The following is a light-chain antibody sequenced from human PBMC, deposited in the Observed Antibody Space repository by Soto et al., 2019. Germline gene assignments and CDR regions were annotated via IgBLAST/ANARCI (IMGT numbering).Light chain of an antibody. CDR2: KKS. CDR3: QYYNNYCWT. CDR1: QSISSW. J-gene: IGKJ1*01. V-gene: IGKV1-5*03. Sequence: DIQLTQSPSTLSASVGDRVTITCRASQSISSWLAWYQQKPGKAPKFLIYKKSNLESGVPSRSSGSGSGTEFTLTISSLQPDDFATYYCQYYNNYCWTFGQGTKVEIK.